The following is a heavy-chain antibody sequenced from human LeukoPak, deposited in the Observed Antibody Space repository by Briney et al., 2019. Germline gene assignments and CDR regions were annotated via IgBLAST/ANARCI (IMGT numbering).Heavy chain of an antibody. D-gene: IGHD2-21*02. CDR1: GFTFSSYA. CDR2: ISYDGSNK. V-gene: IGHV3-30-3*01. J-gene: IGHJ4*02. Sequence: PGGSLRLSCAASGFTFSSYAMHWVRQAPGRGLEWVAVISYDGSNKYYADSVKGRFIISRDNSKNTLYLQMNSLRAEDTAVYYCARDRRVVTAIRLSYYFDYWGQGTLVTVSS. CDR3: ARDRRVVTAIRLSYYFDY.